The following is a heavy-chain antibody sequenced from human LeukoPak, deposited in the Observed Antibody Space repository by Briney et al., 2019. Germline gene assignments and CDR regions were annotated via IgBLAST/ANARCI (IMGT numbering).Heavy chain of an antibody. Sequence: PGRSLRLSCAASGFTFSSYVMNWVRQAPGKGLEWVAFIRYDGINKYYADSVKGRFTISRDSSKNTLYLQMNSLRAEDTAVYYCAKDKYSPFDHWGQGTLVTVSS. CDR1: GFTFSSYV. V-gene: IGHV3-30*02. D-gene: IGHD5-18*01. CDR3: AKDKYSPFDH. J-gene: IGHJ4*02. CDR2: IRYDGINK.